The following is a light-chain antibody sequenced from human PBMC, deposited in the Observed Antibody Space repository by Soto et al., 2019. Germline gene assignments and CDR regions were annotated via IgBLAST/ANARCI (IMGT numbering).Light chain of an antibody. Sequence: QSALTQPASVSGSPGQTITISCTGSSSDVGGHNYVSWFQHLPGKAPKLMISEVSNRPSGVSNRFSGSKSGNTASLTVSELQADDEADYYCSSYTATNTCVFGGGTKLTVL. CDR3: SSYTATNTCV. J-gene: IGLJ3*02. CDR1: SSDVGGHNY. V-gene: IGLV2-14*01. CDR2: EVS.